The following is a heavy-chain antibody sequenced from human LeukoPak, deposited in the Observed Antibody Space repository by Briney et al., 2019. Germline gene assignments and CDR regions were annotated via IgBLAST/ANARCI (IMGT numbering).Heavy chain of an antibody. CDR3: AKAGEIQLWTHSDY. J-gene: IGHJ4*02. Sequence: GGSLRLSCAASGFTFSSYGMHWVRQAPGKGLEWVAVISYDGSNKYYADSVKGRFAISRDNSKNTLYLQMNSLRTEDTAVYYCAKAGEIQLWTHSDYWGQGTLVTVSS. V-gene: IGHV3-30*18. CDR2: ISYDGSNK. D-gene: IGHD5-18*01. CDR1: GFTFSSYG.